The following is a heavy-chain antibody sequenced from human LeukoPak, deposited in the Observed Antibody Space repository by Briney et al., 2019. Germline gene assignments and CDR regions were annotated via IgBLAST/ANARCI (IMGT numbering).Heavy chain of an antibody. Sequence: ASVKVSCKASGYTFTGYYMHWVRQAPGQGLEWMGWINPNSGGTNYAQKFQGRVTMTRDTSISTAYMELSRLRSDDTAVYYCARDPGFGGLSPYYGMDVWGQGTTVTVSS. D-gene: IGHD3-10*01. CDR3: ARDPGFGGLSPYYGMDV. V-gene: IGHV1-2*02. J-gene: IGHJ6*02. CDR2: INPNSGGT. CDR1: GYTFTGYY.